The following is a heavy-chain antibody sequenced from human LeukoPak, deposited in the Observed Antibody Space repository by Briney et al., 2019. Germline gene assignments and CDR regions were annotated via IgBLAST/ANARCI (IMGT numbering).Heavy chain of an antibody. J-gene: IGHJ4*02. V-gene: IGHV3-30*18. CDR1: GFTFSSYG. Sequence: SGGSLRLSCAASGFTFSSYGMHWVRQAPGKGLEWVAFISYDGSNKYYADSVKGRFTISRDNSKNTLYLQMNSLRAEDTAVYYCAKDTTRYGDAIDYWGQGTLVTVSS. D-gene: IGHD4-17*01. CDR2: ISYDGSNK. CDR3: AKDTTRYGDAIDY.